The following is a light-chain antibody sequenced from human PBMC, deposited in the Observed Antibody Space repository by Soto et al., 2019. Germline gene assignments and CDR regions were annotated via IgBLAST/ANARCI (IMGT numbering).Light chain of an antibody. Sequence: EIVLTQSPGTLSLSPGERATLSCRASQSVSRYLAWYQQKPGQAPRLLIYGASSRATGIPDRFSGSGSGTLFTLTISRLEPEDFAVYYCQQYGSSPRTFGPGTKVDIK. J-gene: IGKJ3*01. CDR3: QQYGSSPRT. CDR2: GAS. CDR1: QSVSRY. V-gene: IGKV3-20*01.